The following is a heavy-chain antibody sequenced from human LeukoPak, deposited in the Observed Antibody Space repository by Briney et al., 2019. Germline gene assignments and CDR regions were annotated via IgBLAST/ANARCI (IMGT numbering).Heavy chain of an antibody. J-gene: IGHJ4*02. CDR3: AKAYGSTWLFDC. CDR1: GFTFSSYS. CDR2: ISSSSSYI. V-gene: IGHV3-21*01. Sequence: GGSLRLSCAASGFTFSSYSMNWVRQAPGKGLEWVSSISSSSSYIYYADSVKGRFTISRDNAKNSLYLQMNSLRAEDTAVYYCAKAYGSTWLFDCWGQGTLVTVSS. D-gene: IGHD6-6*01.